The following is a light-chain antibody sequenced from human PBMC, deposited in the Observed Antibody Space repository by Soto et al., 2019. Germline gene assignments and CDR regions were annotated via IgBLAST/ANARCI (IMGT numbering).Light chain of an antibody. CDR1: QSVSSN. CDR2: GAS. J-gene: IGKJ3*01. CDR3: QQYNSWPPFT. Sequence: ETVMTQSPGTLSVSPGERATLSCRASQSVSSNLAWYQQKPGQAPRLLIYGASTRATGIPARFSGSGSGTEFTLTISSLQSEDFAVYYCQQYNSWPPFTFGPGTKVDIK. V-gene: IGKV3-15*01.